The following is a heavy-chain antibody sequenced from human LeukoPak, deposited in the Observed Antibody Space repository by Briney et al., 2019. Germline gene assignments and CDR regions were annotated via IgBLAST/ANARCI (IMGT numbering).Heavy chain of an antibody. CDR3: ARDYEARSAAGTIIGY. V-gene: IGHV3-66*01. CDR1: GFTVSSNY. J-gene: IGHJ4*02. D-gene: IGHD6-13*01. CDR2: IYSGGST. Sequence: GGSLRLSCAASGFTVSSNYMSWVRQAPVKGLEWVSVIYSGGSTYYADSVKGRFTISRDNSKNTLYLQMNSLRAEDTAVYYCARDYEARSAAGTIIGYWGQGTLVTVSS.